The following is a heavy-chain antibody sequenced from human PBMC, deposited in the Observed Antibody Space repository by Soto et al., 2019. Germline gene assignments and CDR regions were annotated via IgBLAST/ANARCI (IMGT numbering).Heavy chain of an antibody. CDR2: INYSGST. J-gene: IGHJ4*02. V-gene: IGHV4-39*01. CDR1: GGSISSSSYY. Sequence: QLQLQESGPGLVKPSETLSLTCTVSGGSISSSSYYWGWIRQPPGKGLEWIGSINYSGSTYYNPSLKSRVTISVDTSKNQFSLKLSSVTAADTAVYYCAISDHTAARPFDYWGQGTLVTVSS. CDR3: AISDHTAARPFDY. D-gene: IGHD6-6*01.